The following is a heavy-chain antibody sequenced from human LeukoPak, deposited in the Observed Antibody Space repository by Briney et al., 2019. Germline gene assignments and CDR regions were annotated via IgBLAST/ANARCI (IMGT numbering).Heavy chain of an antibody. J-gene: IGHJ4*02. D-gene: IGHD4-17*01. CDR1: DYTFTSFG. CDR2: ISAYNDNR. V-gene: IGHV1-18*01. CDR3: ARDYGDNSYFFDY. Sequence: GASVTVSCKASDYTFTSFGVSWVGQAPGQGGEGMGWISAYNDNRHYAQKFQGRVTLTTDTSTSTAYLELRSLRSDDTAVYFCARDYGDNSYFFDYWGQGTLVTVSS.